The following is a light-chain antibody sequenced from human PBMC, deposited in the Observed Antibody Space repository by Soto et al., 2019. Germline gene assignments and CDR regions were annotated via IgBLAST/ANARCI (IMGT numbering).Light chain of an antibody. CDR3: QQYGTSPLMYS. Sequence: EVVLTQSPGTLYLSPEQRATLSCRASQSVTSNFLAWYQQRSRQAPRLLIYGASIRATGGPDRFSGSGSGTDFTITITRLELEDVAVYSCQQYGTSPLMYSLGQGTKLDIK. CDR2: GAS. V-gene: IGKV3-20*01. J-gene: IGKJ2*01. CDR1: QSVTSNF.